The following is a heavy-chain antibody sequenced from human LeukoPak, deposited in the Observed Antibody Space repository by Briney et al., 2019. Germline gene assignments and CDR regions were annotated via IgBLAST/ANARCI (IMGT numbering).Heavy chain of an antibody. Sequence: SETLSLTCTVSGVSISSYYWSWIRQPPGKGLEWIGYIYYSGGTNYNPSLKSRVTISVDTSKNQFSLKLSSVTAADTAVYYCARYGGPFDYWGQGTLVTVSS. CDR1: GVSISSYY. J-gene: IGHJ4*02. CDR3: ARYGGPFDY. CDR2: IYYSGGT. V-gene: IGHV4-59*01. D-gene: IGHD1-1*01.